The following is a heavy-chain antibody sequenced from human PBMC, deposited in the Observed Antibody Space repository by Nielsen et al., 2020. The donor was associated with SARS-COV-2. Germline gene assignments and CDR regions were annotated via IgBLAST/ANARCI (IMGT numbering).Heavy chain of an antibody. CDR2: IWYDGSNK. CDR3: AKDGGYCSSTSCYYFDY. V-gene: IGHV3-30*02. Sequence: GESLKISCAASGFTFSSYGMHWVRQAPGKGLEWVAVIWYDGSNKYYADSVKGRFTISRDNSKNTLYLQMNSLRAEDTAVYYCAKDGGYCSSTSCYYFDYWGQGTLVTVSS. D-gene: IGHD2-2*01. CDR1: GFTFSSYG. J-gene: IGHJ4*02.